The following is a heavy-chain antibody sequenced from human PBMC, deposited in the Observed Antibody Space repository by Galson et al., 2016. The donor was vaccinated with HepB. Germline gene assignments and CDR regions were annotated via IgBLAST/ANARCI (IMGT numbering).Heavy chain of an antibody. V-gene: IGHV4-4*02. CDR2: ISLGGST. Sequence: SETLSLTCAVSGGSIRSSNWWSWVRQPPGKGLEWIGEISLGGSTFYNPSLRSRVTLSVDRSKNQFSLKLGSVTAADTAVYYCVRGGVGNYYYYMDIWGKGTTVTVSS. CDR3: VRGGVGNYYYYMDI. CDR1: GGSIRSSNW. J-gene: IGHJ6*03. D-gene: IGHD3-3*01.